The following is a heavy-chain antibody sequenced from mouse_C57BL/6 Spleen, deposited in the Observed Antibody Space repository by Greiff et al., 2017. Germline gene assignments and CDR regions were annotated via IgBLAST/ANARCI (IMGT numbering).Heavy chain of an antibody. J-gene: IGHJ1*03. V-gene: IGHV1-52*01. Sequence: QVQLKQPGAELVRPGSSVKLSCKASGYTFTSYWMHWVKQRPIQGLEWIGNIDPSDSETHYNQKFKDKATLTVDKSSSTAYMQLSSLTSEDSAVYYCARGDYYGSSYGYFDVWGTGTTVTVSS. CDR1: GYTFTSYW. CDR3: ARGDYYGSSYGYFDV. D-gene: IGHD1-1*01. CDR2: IDPSDSET.